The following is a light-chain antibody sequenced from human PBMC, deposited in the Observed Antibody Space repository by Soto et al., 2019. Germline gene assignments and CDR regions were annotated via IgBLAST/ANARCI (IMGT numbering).Light chain of an antibody. CDR1: QSVSSN. Sequence: EIVMTQSPSTLSVSPWERSTLSCRASQSVSSNLAWYQQKPGQAPRLLIYGASTRATGIPARFSGSGSGTGFTLTISSLQSEDFAVYYCQQYNNWPPYTFGQGTKVDIK. CDR2: GAS. J-gene: IGKJ2*01. CDR3: QQYNNWPPYT. V-gene: IGKV3-15*01.